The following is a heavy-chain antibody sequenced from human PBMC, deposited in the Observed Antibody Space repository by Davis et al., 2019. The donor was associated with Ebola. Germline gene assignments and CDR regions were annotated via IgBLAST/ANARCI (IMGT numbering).Heavy chain of an antibody. CDR1: GGSITNHY. Sequence: PSETLSLTCIVSGGSITNHYWTWIRQSAGKGLEWIGRIFTTGSTNYNPSLKSRVTLTLDMSKNQISLKLTSVTAADTAVYYCARDSGRIDIPGEVSGMDVWGQGTTVTVSS. CDR3: ARDSGRIDIPGEVSGMDV. D-gene: IGHD3-3*01. V-gene: IGHV4-4*07. CDR2: IFTTGST. J-gene: IGHJ6*02.